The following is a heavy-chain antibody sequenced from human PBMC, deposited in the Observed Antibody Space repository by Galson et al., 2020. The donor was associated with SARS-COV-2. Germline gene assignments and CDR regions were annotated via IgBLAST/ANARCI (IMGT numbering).Heavy chain of an antibody. CDR3: ARNGSDCSGGICYGAEYFQH. D-gene: IGHD2-15*01. J-gene: IGHJ1*01. CDR1: GFTFSDYY. Sequence: GESLKISCEASGFTFSDYYMSWVRQAPGKGLEWVSYISSSGSYTTYADSVKGRFTISRDNAKNSLYLQMNSLRVEDTALYFCARNGSDCSGGICYGAEYFQHWGQGTLVTVSS. CDR2: ISSSGSYT. V-gene: IGHV3-11*06.